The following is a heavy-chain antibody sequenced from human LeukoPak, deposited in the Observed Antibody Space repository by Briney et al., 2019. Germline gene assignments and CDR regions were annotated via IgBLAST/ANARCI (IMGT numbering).Heavy chain of an antibody. V-gene: IGHV4-30-2*01. Sequence: SQTLSLTCAVSGGSISSGGYSWSWIRQPPGKGLEWIGYIYHSGSTYYNPSLKSRVTISVDRSKNQFSLKLSSVTAADTAVYYCARAPIGDRDAFDIWGQGIMVTVSS. CDR3: ARAPIGDRDAFDI. D-gene: IGHD4-17*01. CDR2: IYHSGST. CDR1: GGSISSGGYS. J-gene: IGHJ3*02.